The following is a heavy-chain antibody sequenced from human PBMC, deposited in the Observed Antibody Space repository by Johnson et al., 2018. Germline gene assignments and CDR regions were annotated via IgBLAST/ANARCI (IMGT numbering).Heavy chain of an antibody. CDR2: IGTGGDT. J-gene: IGHJ1*01. Sequence: QLVETGGGLVQPGVSLRLSCAASGFTFSSYVLHWVRRAPGKGPEWVSAIGTGGDTYYADSVMGRFTISRDNAKKSLYLQMNSLIAEDTAVYYCARDERRWNYPYFQHWGQGTLVTVSS. V-gene: IGHV3-47*02. CDR1: GFTFSSYV. CDR3: ARDERRWNYPYFQH. D-gene: IGHD1-7*01.